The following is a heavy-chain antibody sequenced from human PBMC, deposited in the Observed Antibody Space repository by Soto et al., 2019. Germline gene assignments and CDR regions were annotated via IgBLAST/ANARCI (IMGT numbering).Heavy chain of an antibody. CDR3: ARAWWSSSRWFDP. CDR1: GCTVSSNY. D-gene: IGHD6-6*01. Sequence: EVQLVETGGGLIQPGGSLRLSCEVTGCTVSSNYMSWVRQAPGKGLEWVSVIYSGGTTYSADSVKGRFTISRDDSKNTLYLQMNSLRAEDTAVYYCARAWWSSSRWFDPWGQGTLVTVSS. CDR2: IYSGGTT. J-gene: IGHJ5*02. V-gene: IGHV3-53*02.